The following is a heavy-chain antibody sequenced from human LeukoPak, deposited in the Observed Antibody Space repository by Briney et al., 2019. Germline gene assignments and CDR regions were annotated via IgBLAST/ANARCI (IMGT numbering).Heavy chain of an antibody. Sequence: GGSLRLSCAASGFTFSSYWMTWVRQSPGKGLEWVANIKQDGSEKYYVDSVKGRFTISRDNAKNSLYLQMNSLRAEDTAVYYCARDHEGHCSSASCYGFDFWGQGTLVTVSS. CDR2: IKQDGSEK. CDR3: ARDHEGHCSSASCYGFDF. V-gene: IGHV3-7*01. CDR1: GFTFSSYW. J-gene: IGHJ4*02. D-gene: IGHD2-2*01.